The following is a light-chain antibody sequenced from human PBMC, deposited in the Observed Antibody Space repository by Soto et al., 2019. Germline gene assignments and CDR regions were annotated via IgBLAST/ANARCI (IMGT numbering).Light chain of an antibody. V-gene: IGLV1-40*01. CDR3: ATWDDSLNVV. Sequence: QSALTQPPSVSGAPGQRVTISCAGGSSSIGAGYDVHWYQQLPGTAPKLLIYSNDQRPSAVPGRFSGSKSGTSASLAISGLLSEDEADYYCATWDDSLNVVFGGGTKLTVL. CDR1: SSSIGAGYD. J-gene: IGLJ2*01. CDR2: SND.